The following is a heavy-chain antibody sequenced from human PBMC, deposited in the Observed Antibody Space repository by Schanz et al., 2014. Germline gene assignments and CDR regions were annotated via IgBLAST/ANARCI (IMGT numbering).Heavy chain of an antibody. V-gene: IGHV4-34*01. D-gene: IGHD3-9*01. CDR1: GGSFSGYW. Sequence: QVQLQQWGAGLLKPSETLSLTCAFSGGSFSGYWWTWVRQSPGKGLEWIGEVNHGGYTNYNPSLKSRFTVSVDMSKKQFPRRLSSVTAADTAVYYCARGIGTYNDLLTGYYTFDYWGQGTLVTVSS. CDR3: ARGIGTYNDLLTGYYTFDY. CDR2: VNHGGYT. J-gene: IGHJ4*02.